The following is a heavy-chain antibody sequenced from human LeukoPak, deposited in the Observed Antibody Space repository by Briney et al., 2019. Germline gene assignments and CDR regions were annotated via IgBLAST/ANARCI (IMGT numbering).Heavy chain of an antibody. V-gene: IGHV3-30-3*01. CDR2: ISYDGSNK. J-gene: IGHJ4*02. CDR1: GFTFSSYA. CDR3: ARAVDRLRFLEWLLDHYFDY. Sequence: GGSLRLSCAASGFTFSSYAMHWVRQAPGKGLEWVAVISYDGSNKYYADSVKGRFTISRDNSKSTLYLQMNSLRAEDTAVYYCARAVDRLRFLEWLLDHYFDYWGQGTLVTVSS. D-gene: IGHD3-3*01.